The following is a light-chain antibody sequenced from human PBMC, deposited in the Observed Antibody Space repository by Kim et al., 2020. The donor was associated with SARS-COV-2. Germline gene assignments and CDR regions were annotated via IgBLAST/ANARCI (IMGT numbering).Light chain of an antibody. V-gene: IGLV1-47*01. CDR3: ATWDDSLSERV. J-gene: IGLJ2*01. Sequence: VTISCSGTSSNIGGNYVSWYQQQLPGTAPKLLISGHNQRPSGVPDRFYGSKSGTSASLAISGLRSEDEADYYCATWDDSLSERVFGGGTQLTVL. CDR2: GHN. CDR1: SSNIGGNY.